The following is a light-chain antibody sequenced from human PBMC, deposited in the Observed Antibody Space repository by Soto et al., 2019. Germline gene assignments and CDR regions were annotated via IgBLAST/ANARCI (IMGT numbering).Light chain of an antibody. CDR3: SSHGGNSPYV. CDR1: TSDIGGYNY. Sequence: QSALTQPPSASGSPGQSVAISCTGTTSDIGGYNYVSWYQQHPGKAPKLMIYEVNKRPSGVPDRFSGSKSGNTASLTVSGLQAEDEADYYCSSHGGNSPYVFVTWTKVTVL. CDR2: EVN. V-gene: IGLV2-8*01. J-gene: IGLJ1*01.